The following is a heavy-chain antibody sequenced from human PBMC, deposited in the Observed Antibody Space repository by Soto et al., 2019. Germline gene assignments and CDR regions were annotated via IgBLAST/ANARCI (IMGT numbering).Heavy chain of an antibody. CDR1: GGTFISYA. J-gene: IGHJ4*02. D-gene: IGHD6-19*01. V-gene: IGHV1-69*12. Sequence: QVQLVQSGAEVKKPGSSMKVSCKASGGTFISYAISWVRQAPGQGLEWMGGIIPIFGTTNYAQKFQGRVTITADESTSTVYMELSSLRSDDTAVYYCARDQGTSSGWGSWGQGTLVTVSS. CDR2: IIPIFGTT. CDR3: ARDQGTSSGWGS.